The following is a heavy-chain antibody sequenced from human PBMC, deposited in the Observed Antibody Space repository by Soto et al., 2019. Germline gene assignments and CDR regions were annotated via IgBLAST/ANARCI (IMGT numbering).Heavy chain of an antibody. Sequence: QPGGSLRLCCSASGFTFSSYDTHWVRQGTGKGLEWVSAIGTTGDTYYAGSVKGRFTISRENAKNSLYLQMNSLRAGDTAIYFCARAIGPTLFDYWGQGTLVTVSS. CDR3: ARAIGPTLFDY. CDR2: IGTTGDT. V-gene: IGHV3-13*04. CDR1: GFTFSSYD. J-gene: IGHJ4*02. D-gene: IGHD3-22*01.